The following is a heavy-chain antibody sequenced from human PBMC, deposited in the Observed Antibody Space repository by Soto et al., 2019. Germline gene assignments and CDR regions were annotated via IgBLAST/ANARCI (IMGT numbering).Heavy chain of an antibody. CDR1: GDSVSSNSAA. CDR3: ARGMVGMATTNYYYYGMDV. Sequence: KQSQTLSLTCAISGDSVSSNSAAWNWIRQSPSRGLEWLGRTYYRSKWYNDYAVSVKSRITINPDTSKNQFSLQLNSVTPEDTAVYYCARGMVGMATTNYYYYGMDVWGQGTTVTVSS. V-gene: IGHV6-1*01. D-gene: IGHD5-12*01. J-gene: IGHJ6*02. CDR2: TYYRSKWYN.